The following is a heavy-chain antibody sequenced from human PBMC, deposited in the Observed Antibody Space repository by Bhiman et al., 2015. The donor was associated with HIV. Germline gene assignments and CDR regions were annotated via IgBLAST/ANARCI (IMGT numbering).Heavy chain of an antibody. Sequence: EVQLVESGGGLVQPGGSLRLSCAASGFTFSSYEMNWVRQAPGKGLEWVSYISSSGNIYYADSVKGRFTISRDNAKNSVYLQMNSLRAEDTAVYYCAREELWPNDAFHIWGQGTMVIVSS. CDR3: AREELWPNDAFHI. D-gene: IGHD5-18*01. J-gene: IGHJ3*02. V-gene: IGHV3-48*03. CDR2: ISSSGNI. CDR1: GFTFSSYE.